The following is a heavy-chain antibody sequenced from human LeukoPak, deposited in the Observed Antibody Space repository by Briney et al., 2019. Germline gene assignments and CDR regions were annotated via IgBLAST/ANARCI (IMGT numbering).Heavy chain of an antibody. Sequence: PGGSLRLSCAASGFTLSSYAMHWVRQAPRKGLVWVSRINSDGSSTTYADSVKGRFTISRDNAKNTLYPQMNSLRAEDTAVYYCARDSNWGWVDYWGQGTLVTVSS. J-gene: IGHJ4*02. CDR1: GFTLSSYA. V-gene: IGHV3-74*01. CDR2: INSDGSST. CDR3: ARDSNWGWVDY. D-gene: IGHD7-27*01.